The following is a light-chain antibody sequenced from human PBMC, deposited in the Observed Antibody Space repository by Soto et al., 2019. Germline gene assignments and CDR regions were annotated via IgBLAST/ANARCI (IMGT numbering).Light chain of an antibody. Sequence: QSVLTQPPSASGTPRQRVTLSCSGDNSNIGATSVNWYQQFPGTAPRLLIYFNDQRPSGVPDRFSAAKSGTSASLAISGRQYEDGVDYYCAAWDDILNGPALGGGTKLTVL. CDR1: NSNIGATS. J-gene: IGLJ2*01. CDR3: AAWDDILNGPA. CDR2: FND. V-gene: IGLV1-44*01.